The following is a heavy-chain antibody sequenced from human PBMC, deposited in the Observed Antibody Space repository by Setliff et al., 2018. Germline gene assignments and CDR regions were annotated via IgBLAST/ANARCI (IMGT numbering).Heavy chain of an antibody. CDR2: INPHNGGT. V-gene: IGHV1-2*02. CDR1: GYAFTDYY. D-gene: IGHD6-6*01. CDR3: SRGRRGSTWTSDF. J-gene: IGHJ4*02. Sequence: WASVKVSCKSSGYAFTDYYIHWIRQAPGQGPEWMGWINPHNGGTVYAENFQGRVTLTRDTSIATAYMELSRLSSDDTAVYYCSRGRRGSTWTSDFWGQGTLVTVSS.